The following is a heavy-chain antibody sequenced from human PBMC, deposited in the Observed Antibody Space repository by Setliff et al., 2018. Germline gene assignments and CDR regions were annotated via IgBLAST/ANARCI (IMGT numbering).Heavy chain of an antibody. D-gene: IGHD5-12*01. Sequence: SETLSLTCTVSGGSISSSSYYWGWIRQPPGKGLEWIGGIYYSGSTYYNPSLKSRVTISVDTSKNQFSLKLSSVTAADTAVYYCARGRVEMATITPFDYWGQGTLVTV. CDR3: ARGRVEMATITPFDY. V-gene: IGHV4-39*07. J-gene: IGHJ4*02. CDR1: GGSISSSSYY. CDR2: IYYSGST.